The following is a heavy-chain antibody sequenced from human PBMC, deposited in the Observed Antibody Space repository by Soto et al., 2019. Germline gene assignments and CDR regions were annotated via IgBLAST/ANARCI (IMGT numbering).Heavy chain of an antibody. J-gene: IGHJ6*02. CDR3: AKKVPAAIRVYYFYGLDV. D-gene: IGHD2-2*01. CDR2: IYHSGST. CDR1: VDSIISSNW. V-gene: IGHV4-4*02. Sequence: SETLSLTCDVSVDSIISSNWCSWVRQPPGKGLEWIGEIYHSGSTHYNPSLKSRVTISVDKSKNHFSLKLTSVTAADTAVYYCAKKVPAAIRVYYFYGLDVWGQGTTVTVSS.